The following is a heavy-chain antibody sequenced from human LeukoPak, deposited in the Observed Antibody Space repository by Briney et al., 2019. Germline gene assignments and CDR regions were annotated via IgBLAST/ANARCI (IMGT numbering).Heavy chain of an antibody. Sequence: GRSLRLSCAASGFTFSSYGMLWVRQAPGKGLEWVAVIWYDGSNKYYADSVKGRFTISRDNSKNTLYLQMNSLRAEDTAVYYCAREDWNYGGGNFDYWGQGTLVTVSS. CDR1: GFTFSSYG. CDR3: AREDWNYGGGNFDY. D-gene: IGHD1-7*01. J-gene: IGHJ4*02. CDR2: IWYDGSNK. V-gene: IGHV3-33*01.